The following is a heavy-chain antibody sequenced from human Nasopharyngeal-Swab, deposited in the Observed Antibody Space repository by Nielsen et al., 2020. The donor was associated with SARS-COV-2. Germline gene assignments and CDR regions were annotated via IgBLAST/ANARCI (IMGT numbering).Heavy chain of an antibody. CDR2: IYPGDSDT. J-gene: IGHJ6*03. Sequence: GKSLKISCKGSGYSFTSYWIGWVRQMPGKGLEWMGIIYPGDSDTRYSPSFQGQVTISADKSISTAYLQWSSLKASDTAMDYCARHSSGWYRVWDYWYYMDVWGKGTTVTVSS. V-gene: IGHV5-51*01. CDR3: ARHSSGWYRVWDYWYYMDV. CDR1: GYSFTSYW. D-gene: IGHD6-19*01.